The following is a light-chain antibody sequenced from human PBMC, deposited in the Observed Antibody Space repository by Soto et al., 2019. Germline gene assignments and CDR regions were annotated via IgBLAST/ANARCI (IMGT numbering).Light chain of an antibody. J-gene: IGKJ4*01. V-gene: IGKV1-5*01. Sequence: DIQMTQSPSTLSASVGDRVTITCRASQRVRSWLGWYQQKPGRAPKFLIYDASSLESGVPSRFSGSGSGTEFTLTISNLQPDDFATYYCQQYDNYPLTFAGGTKVDI. CDR3: QQYDNYPLT. CDR1: QRVRSW. CDR2: DAS.